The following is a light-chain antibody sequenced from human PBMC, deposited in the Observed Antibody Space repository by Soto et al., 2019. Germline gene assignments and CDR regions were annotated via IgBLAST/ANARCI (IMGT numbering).Light chain of an antibody. J-gene: IGKJ2*01. CDR2: LGS. V-gene: IGKV2-28*01. CDR1: QSLLHSNGYNY. Sequence: DIVMTQSPLSLPVTPGEPASISCRSSQSLLHSNGYNYLDWYLQKPGQSPQLLIYLGSNRASGVPDRFSGRGSGTDVTLKIIRVEAEDVGVYYCMQALQTPMYTFGQGTKLEIK. CDR3: MQALQTPMYT.